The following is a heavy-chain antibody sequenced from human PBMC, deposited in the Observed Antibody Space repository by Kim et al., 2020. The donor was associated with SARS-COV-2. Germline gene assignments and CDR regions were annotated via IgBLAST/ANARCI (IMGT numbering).Heavy chain of an antibody. V-gene: IGHV3-74*01. CDR2: INSDGSST. J-gene: IGHJ6*02. D-gene: IGHD3-3*01. CDR1: GFTFSSYW. CDR3: ARVPMGAYDFWSGYYAEVYYYGMDV. Sequence: GGSLRLSCAASGFTFSSYWMHWVRQAPGKGLVWVSRINSDGSSTSYADSVKGRFTISRDNAKNTLYLQMNSLRAEDTAVYYCARVPMGAYDFWSGYYAEVYYYGMDVWGQGTTVTVSS.